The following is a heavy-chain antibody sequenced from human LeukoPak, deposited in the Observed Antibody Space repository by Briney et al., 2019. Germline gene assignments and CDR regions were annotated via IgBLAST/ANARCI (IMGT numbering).Heavy chain of an antibody. Sequence: ASVKVSCEVSGYTLTELSMHWVRQAPGKGLEWMGGFDPEDGETIYAQKFQGRVTMTEDTSTDTAYMELSSLRSEDTAVYYCATGLPRPVHAFDIWGQGTMVTVSS. V-gene: IGHV1-24*01. CDR1: GYTLTELS. CDR2: FDPEDGET. CDR3: ATGLPRPVHAFDI. D-gene: IGHD4-11*01. J-gene: IGHJ3*02.